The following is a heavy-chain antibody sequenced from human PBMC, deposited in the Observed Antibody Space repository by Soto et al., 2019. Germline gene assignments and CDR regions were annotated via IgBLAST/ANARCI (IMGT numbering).Heavy chain of an antibody. Sequence: QVQLVQSGAEVKKPGASVKVSCKASGYTFTSYDINWVRQATGQGLEWMGWMNPNSGNTGYAQKFQGRVTMTRNTSISTAYMELSSLRSEDTAGYYCAVTKIAAAGYGMDVWGQGTTVTVSS. CDR1: GYTFTSYD. V-gene: IGHV1-8*01. CDR3: AVTKIAAAGYGMDV. CDR2: MNPNSGNT. J-gene: IGHJ6*02. D-gene: IGHD6-13*01.